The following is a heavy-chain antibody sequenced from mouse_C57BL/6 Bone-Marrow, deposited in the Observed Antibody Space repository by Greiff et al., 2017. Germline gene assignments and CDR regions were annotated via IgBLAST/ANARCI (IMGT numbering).Heavy chain of an antibody. CDR1: GYTFTSYT. D-gene: IGHD2-2*01. Sequence: QVQLQQSGAELARPGASVKMSCKASGYTFTSYTMHWVKQRPGQGLEWIGYINPSSGYTKYNQKFKDKATLTADKSSSTAYMQLSSLTSEDSAVYYGARVYVCYGYDRDAMDYWGQGTSVTVSS. J-gene: IGHJ4*01. V-gene: IGHV1-4*01. CDR2: INPSSGYT. CDR3: ARVYVCYGYDRDAMDY.